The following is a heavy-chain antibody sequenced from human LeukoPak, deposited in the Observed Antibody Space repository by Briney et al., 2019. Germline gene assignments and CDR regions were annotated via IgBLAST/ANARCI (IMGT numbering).Heavy chain of an antibody. CDR3: ARSELGYNYYYMDV. V-gene: IGHV3-20*04. CDR1: GITFSSYA. CDR2: ISLNGGST. D-gene: IGHD3-10*01. J-gene: IGHJ6*03. Sequence: GGSLRLSCAASGITFSSYAMSWVRQVPGKGLEWVSGISLNGGSTGYADSVKGRFTISRDNAKKSLYLQMNSLRAEDTAVYYCARSELGYNYYYMDVWGKGTTVTISS.